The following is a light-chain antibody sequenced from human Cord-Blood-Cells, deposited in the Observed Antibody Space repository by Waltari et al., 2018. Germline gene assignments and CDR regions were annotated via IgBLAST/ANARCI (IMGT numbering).Light chain of an antibody. Sequence: QSALTQPASVSGSPGQSITISCTGTSSDVGSYNLVSWYQQHHGKAPQLMIYEGSKRPSGVSNRFPGPKSGNTASLTIAGLQAEDEADYYCCSYAGSYVFGTGTKVTVL. V-gene: IGLV2-23*01. CDR1: SSDVGSYNL. CDR3: CSYAGSYV. CDR2: EGS. J-gene: IGLJ1*01.